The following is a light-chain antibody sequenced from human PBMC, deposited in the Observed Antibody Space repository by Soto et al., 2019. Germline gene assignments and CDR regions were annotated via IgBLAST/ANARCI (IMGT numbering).Light chain of an antibody. CDR2: DAY. Sequence: ERVRTQSPATRSLSPGERATLSCRARPSIRSNLAWYQLKPGQAPRLLIFDAYMRATGIPARFSGSGSGTELTLTISSLQSEDFAVYYCQQYHDWPLMFGQGTKVAVK. CDR1: PSIRSN. J-gene: IGKJ1*01. V-gene: IGKV3-15*01. CDR3: QQYHDWPLM.